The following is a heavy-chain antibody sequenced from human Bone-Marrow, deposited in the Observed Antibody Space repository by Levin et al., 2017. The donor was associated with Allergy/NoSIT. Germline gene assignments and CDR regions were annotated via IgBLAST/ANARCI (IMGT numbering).Heavy chain of an antibody. V-gene: IGHV3-30*04. CDR2: ISYDGSNK. Sequence: GGSLRLSCAASGFTFSSYAMHWVRQAPGKGLEWVAVISYDGSNKYYADSVKGRFTISRDNSKNTLYLQMNSLRAEDTAVYYCARGVRILASVDYWGQGTLVTVSS. D-gene: IGHD2-15*01. CDR3: ARGVRILASVDY. CDR1: GFTFSSYA. J-gene: IGHJ4*02.